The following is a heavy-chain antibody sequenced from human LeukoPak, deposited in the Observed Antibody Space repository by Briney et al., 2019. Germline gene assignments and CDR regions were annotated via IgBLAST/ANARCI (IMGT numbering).Heavy chain of an antibody. CDR1: GFTFSSYW. J-gene: IGHJ5*02. CDR2: IKQDGSEK. Sequence: QPGGSLRLSCAASGFTFSSYWMSWVRQAPGKGLEWVANIKQDGSEKYYVDSVKGQFTISRDNAKNSLYLQMNSLRAEDTAVYYCARDQTASWPYNWFDPWGQGTLVTVSS. CDR3: ARDQTASWPYNWFDP. D-gene: IGHD6-13*01. V-gene: IGHV3-7*01.